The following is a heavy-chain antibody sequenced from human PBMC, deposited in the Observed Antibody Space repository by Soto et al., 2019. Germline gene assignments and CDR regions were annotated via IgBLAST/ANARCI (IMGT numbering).Heavy chain of an antibody. CDR3: GREGFCGSHFAY. D-gene: IGHD1-26*01. J-gene: IGHJ4*02. V-gene: IGHV1-69*06. CDR1: GYTFSDYA. CDR2: IVPIFATA. Sequence: QVQLVQSGAEVKKPGSSMKVSCRASGYTFSDYAISWVRQAPGQGLEWMGGIVPIFATANYAQKFQGRVTITGGKSPSPTYLGVSSLIFEDAGVYFCGREGFCGSHFAYLGQGTLVPVSS.